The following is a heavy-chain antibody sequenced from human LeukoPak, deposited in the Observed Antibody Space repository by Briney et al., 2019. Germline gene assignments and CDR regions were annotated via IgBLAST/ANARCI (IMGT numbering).Heavy chain of an antibody. CDR2: IKTDGSIT. CDR1: GFTFSSYW. J-gene: IGHJ4*02. V-gene: IGHV3-74*01. D-gene: IGHD2-21*02. Sequence: PGGSLRLSCAASGFTFSSYWMCRVRQDPGKGLAWVSCIKTDGSITAYAGSVKGRFTISRDNAKNTLYLQMNSLRADDTAVYYCARDVDAPMTDFDYWGQGTLVTVSS. CDR3: ARDVDAPMTDFDY.